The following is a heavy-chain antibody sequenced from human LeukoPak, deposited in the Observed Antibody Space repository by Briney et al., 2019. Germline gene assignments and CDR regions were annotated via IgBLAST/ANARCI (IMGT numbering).Heavy chain of an antibody. CDR2: ISYDRSNK. Sequence: GGSLRLSCAASGFTFSSYAMHWVRQAPGKGLEWVAVISYDRSNKYYADSVKGRFTISRDDSKNTMYLQMNSLRAEDTAVYYCARRTPLLRYFDWLSGSFINWGQGTLVTVSS. V-gene: IGHV3-30*04. CDR1: GFTFSSYA. CDR3: ARRTPLLRYFDWLSGSFIN. D-gene: IGHD3-9*01. J-gene: IGHJ4*02.